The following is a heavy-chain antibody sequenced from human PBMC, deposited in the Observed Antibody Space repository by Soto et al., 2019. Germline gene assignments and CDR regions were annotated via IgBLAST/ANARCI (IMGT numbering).Heavy chain of an antibody. CDR1: GYSFTSYW. CDR2: IYPGDSDT. J-gene: IGHJ6*02. D-gene: IGHD2-15*01. CDR3: ARPRYPGRGYYGMDV. Sequence: GESLNISCKGSGYSFTSYWIGWVRQMPGKGLECMGIIYPGDSDTRYSPSFQGQVTISADKSISTAYLQWSSLKASDTAMYYCARPRYPGRGYYGMDVWGQGTTVTVS. V-gene: IGHV5-51*03.